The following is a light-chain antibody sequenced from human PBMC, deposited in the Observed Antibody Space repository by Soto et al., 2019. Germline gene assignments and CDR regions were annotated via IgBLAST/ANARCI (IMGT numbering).Light chain of an antibody. CDR1: QDIGNH. Sequence: DIQMIQSPSSLSAYVGARVTISCRASQDIGNHLAWYQQKPGKVPKLLIHAASTLQSGVPSRLSGSGSGTDFTLPISSRQPEDVATYCCEMYNIAPLITFGQGTRLEIK. CDR3: EMYNIAPLIT. J-gene: IGKJ5*01. V-gene: IGKV1-27*01. CDR2: AAS.